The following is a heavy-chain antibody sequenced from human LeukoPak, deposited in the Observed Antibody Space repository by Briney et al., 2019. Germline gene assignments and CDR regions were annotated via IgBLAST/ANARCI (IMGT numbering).Heavy chain of an antibody. CDR3: ARGNPIVNSYGLSFDY. Sequence: GSLRLSCAASGFTFSSYWMSWVRQAPGKGLEWIGYIYNSGSTYYNPSPKSRVTISVDTSRNQFSLNLRSVTAADTAVYYCARGNPIVNSYGLSFDYWGQGTLVTVSS. D-gene: IGHD5-18*01. J-gene: IGHJ4*02. CDR2: IYNSGST. V-gene: IGHV4-59*01. CDR1: GFTFSSYW.